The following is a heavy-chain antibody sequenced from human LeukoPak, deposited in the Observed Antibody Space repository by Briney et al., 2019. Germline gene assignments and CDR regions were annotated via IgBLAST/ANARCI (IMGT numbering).Heavy chain of an antibody. J-gene: IGHJ4*02. CDR1: GGSINSFY. CDR3: ASSITMVRGPLDY. Sequence: KASETLSLTCKVSGGSINSFYWNWIRQSPGKGLEWIGYIYDSGNTNYNPSLKSRVTISVDRSKNQFSLKLSSVTAADTAVYYCASSITMVRGPLDYWGQGTLVTVSS. V-gene: IGHV4-59*12. CDR2: IYDSGNT. D-gene: IGHD3-10*01.